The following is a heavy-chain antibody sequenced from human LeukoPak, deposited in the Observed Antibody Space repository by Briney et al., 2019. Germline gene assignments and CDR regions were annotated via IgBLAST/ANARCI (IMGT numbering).Heavy chain of an antibody. D-gene: IGHD6-25*01. CDR3: ARHERANWFDP. J-gene: IGHJ5*02. CDR2: LYYSGST. Sequence: PSETLSLTCTVSGGSISSSSYYSGWIRQPPGKGLEWIGSLYYSGSTYYNPSLRSRVTISVDTSKNQFSLKLSSVTAADTAVYYCARHERANWFDPWGQGTLVTVSS. V-gene: IGHV4-39*01. CDR1: GGSISSSSYY.